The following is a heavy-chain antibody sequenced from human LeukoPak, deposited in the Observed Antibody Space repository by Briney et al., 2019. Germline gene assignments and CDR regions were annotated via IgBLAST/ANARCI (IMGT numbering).Heavy chain of an antibody. V-gene: IGHV3-7*01. CDR3: TRDRQGPKLYEMHV. Sequence: PGGSLRLSCAASGFTFSTYWMSWVRQAPGKGLEWVANIRQDGSAEYYLDSVKGRFTISRDNAKNSLYLQMNSLRAEDTAVYSCTRDRQGPKLYEMHVWGQGTTVTVSS. CDR2: IRQDGSAE. CDR1: GFTFSTYW. D-gene: IGHD3-10*01. J-gene: IGHJ6*02.